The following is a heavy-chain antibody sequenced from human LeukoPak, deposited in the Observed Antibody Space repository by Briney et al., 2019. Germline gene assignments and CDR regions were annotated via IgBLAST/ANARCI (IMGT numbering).Heavy chain of an antibody. CDR2: IGNAGDT. Sequence: GGSLRLSCAASGFTFSSYDMHWVRQAPGKGLEWVSAIGNAGDTYYPGSVKGRVTISRENTKNSLYLQMNSVRSGDAAVYYCARGVGGSYYEGDYIDYWGQGTLVTVSS. D-gene: IGHD1-26*01. V-gene: IGHV3-13*01. CDR3: ARGVGGSYYEGDYIDY. J-gene: IGHJ4*02. CDR1: GFTFSSYD.